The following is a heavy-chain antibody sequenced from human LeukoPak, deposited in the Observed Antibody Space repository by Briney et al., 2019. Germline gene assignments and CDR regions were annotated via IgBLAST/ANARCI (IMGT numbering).Heavy chain of an antibody. CDR1: GGSISSSSYY. Sequence: SETLSLTCTVSGGSISSSSYYWGWIRQPPGKGLEWIESIYYSGSTYYNPSLKSRVTVSVDTSKSQFSLKLTSVTAADTAVYYCASHRSSSGWHPFDYWGQGTLVTVSS. CDR2: IYYSGST. CDR3: ASHRSSSGWHPFDY. V-gene: IGHV4-39*01. J-gene: IGHJ4*02. D-gene: IGHD6-19*01.